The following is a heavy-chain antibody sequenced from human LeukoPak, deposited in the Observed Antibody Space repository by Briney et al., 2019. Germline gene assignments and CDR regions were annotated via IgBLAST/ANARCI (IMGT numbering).Heavy chain of an antibody. CDR3: AREATVTGYYYYGLDV. V-gene: IGHV6-1*01. CDR1: GDSVSSNSAT. D-gene: IGHD6-19*01. J-gene: IGHJ6*02. Sequence: SQTLSLTCDISGDSVSSNSATWNWIRQSPSRGLEWLGRTFYRSKWYNDYAESVKSRITIKSDTSKNQFSLQLNSVSPEDTAVYYCAREATVTGYYYYGLDVWGQGTTVTVSS. CDR2: TFYRSKWYN.